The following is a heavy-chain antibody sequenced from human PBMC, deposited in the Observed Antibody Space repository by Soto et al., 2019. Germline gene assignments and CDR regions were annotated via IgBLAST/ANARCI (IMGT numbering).Heavy chain of an antibody. CDR1: GFTFSNYW. J-gene: IGHJ4*02. CDR3: VRDSHGDY. Sequence: EVQLVESGGGLVQPGGYLRLSCAGSGFTFSNYWMHWVRQAPGKGLEWVSRIDHDGPTDYADSVRGRFTISRDNAGNTLYLQMNSLRPEDTAVYYCVRDSHGDYWCQGTLVTVSS. CDR2: IDHDGPT. V-gene: IGHV3-74*01.